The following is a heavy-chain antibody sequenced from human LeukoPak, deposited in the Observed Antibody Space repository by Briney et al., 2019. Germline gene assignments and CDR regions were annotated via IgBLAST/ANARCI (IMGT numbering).Heavy chain of an antibody. CDR1: GFTFSSYE. J-gene: IGHJ4*02. D-gene: IGHD2-15*01. CDR2: INSDGTIT. CDR3: VQISIG. Sequence: PGGSLRLSCAASGFTFSSYEMNWVRQAPGKGLVWVSRINSDGTITSYADSVQGRFTISRDNTKNTLYLQMNSLKAEDTAVYLCVQISIGWGQGTLVTVSS. V-gene: IGHV3-74*01.